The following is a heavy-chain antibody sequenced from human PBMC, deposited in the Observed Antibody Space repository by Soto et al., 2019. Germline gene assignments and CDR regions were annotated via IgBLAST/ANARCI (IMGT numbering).Heavy chain of an antibody. J-gene: IGHJ5*02. CDR1: GFTFSDSW. CDR3: VRGGSNYAS. D-gene: IGHD4-4*01. Sequence: GGSLSLSCTGSGFTFSDSWMTWVRQSPGKGLEWVARIKPDESDKKYADSVKGRFSISRDNAKNSMYLQMDSLRGEDTAVYYCVRGGSNYASWGQGTLVTVSS. CDR2: IKPDESDK. V-gene: IGHV3-7*01.